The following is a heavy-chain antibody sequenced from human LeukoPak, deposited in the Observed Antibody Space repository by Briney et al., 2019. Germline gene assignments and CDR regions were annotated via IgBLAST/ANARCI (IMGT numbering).Heavy chain of an antibody. J-gene: IGHJ5*02. Sequence: SETLSLTCAVSGYSISSGYYWGWIRQPPGKGLEWIGSIYHSGSTYYNPSLKSRVTISVDTSKNQFSLKLSSVTAADTAVYYCARRIGYSSSWSNWFDPRGQGTLVTVSS. D-gene: IGHD6-13*01. V-gene: IGHV4-38-2*01. CDR1: GYSISSGYY. CDR3: ARRIGYSSSWSNWFDP. CDR2: IYHSGST.